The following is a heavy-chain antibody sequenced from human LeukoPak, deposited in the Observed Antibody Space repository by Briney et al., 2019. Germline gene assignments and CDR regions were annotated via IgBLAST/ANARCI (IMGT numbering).Heavy chain of an antibody. V-gene: IGHV3-48*03. D-gene: IGHD6-19*01. CDR3: ARGLSEQWLVLAAFDI. Sequence: PGGSLRLSCAASGFTFSSYEMNWVRQAPGKGLEWVSYISSSGSTIYYADSVKGRFTISRDNAKNSLYLQMNSLRAEDTALYYCARGLSEQWLVLAAFDIWGQGTMVTVSS. CDR2: ISSSGSTI. CDR1: GFTFSSYE. J-gene: IGHJ3*02.